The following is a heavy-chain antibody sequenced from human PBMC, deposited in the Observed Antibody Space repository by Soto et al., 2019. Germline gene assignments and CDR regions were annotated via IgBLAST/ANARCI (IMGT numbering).Heavy chain of an antibody. D-gene: IGHD2-15*01. CDR1: EYTFSNYA. Sequence: ASVKVSCKASEYTFSNYALHWVRQAPGQRLEWMGWINAGNGNTKYSQKFQGRVTITRDTSASTAYMELSSLRSEDTAVYYCARDILFDYWGQGTLVTVSS. CDR2: INAGNGNT. CDR3: ARDILFDY. V-gene: IGHV1-3*01. J-gene: IGHJ4*02.